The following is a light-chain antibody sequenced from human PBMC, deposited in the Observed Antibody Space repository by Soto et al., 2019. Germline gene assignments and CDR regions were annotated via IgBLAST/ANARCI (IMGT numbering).Light chain of an antibody. Sequence: DSHTSHSPSSLPASEGRTLTITGRASQSISSWLAWYQQKPGKAPKLLIYAASSLQSGVPSRFSGSGSGTDFTLTISSLQPDDFATYYCQQYHTSSRTFGQGTKVDIK. CDR2: AAS. CDR3: QQYHTSSRT. V-gene: IGKV1-5*01. J-gene: IGKJ1*01. CDR1: QSISSW.